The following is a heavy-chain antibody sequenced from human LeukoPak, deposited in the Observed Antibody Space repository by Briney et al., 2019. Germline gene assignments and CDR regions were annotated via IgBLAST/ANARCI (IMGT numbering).Heavy chain of an antibody. CDR2: IYSDNT. CDR1: GFTVSSNS. Sequence: GGSLRLSCTVSGFTVSSNSMSWVRQAPGKGLEWVSFIYSDNTHYSDSVKGRFTISRDNSKNTLYLQMNSLRAEDTAVYYCARSLVVGATYPDHWGQGTLVTVSS. V-gene: IGHV3-53*01. D-gene: IGHD1-26*01. J-gene: IGHJ5*02. CDR3: ARSLVVGATYPDH.